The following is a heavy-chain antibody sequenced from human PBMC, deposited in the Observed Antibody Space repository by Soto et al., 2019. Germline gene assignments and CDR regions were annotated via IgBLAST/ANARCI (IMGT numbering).Heavy chain of an antibody. CDR1: GFTVSSNY. CDR2: IYSGGST. V-gene: IGHV3-66*01. CDR3: ARATPDGYYFDY. J-gene: IGHJ4*02. Sequence: GGSLRLSCAASGFTVSSNYMSWVRQAPGKGLEWVSVIYSGGSTYYAASGKGRYNTSRDNSKNTLYLQMNSLRAEDTAVYYCARATPDGYYFDYWGQGTLVTVSS.